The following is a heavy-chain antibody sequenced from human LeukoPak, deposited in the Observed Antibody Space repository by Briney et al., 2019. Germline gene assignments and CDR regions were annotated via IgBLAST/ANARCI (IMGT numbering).Heavy chain of an antibody. CDR2: IISGSTYI. D-gene: IGHD2-21*02. Sequence: GGSLRLSCAVSGFTFSSYGMNWVRQAPGRGLEWVSSIISGSTYIYHAGSVKGRFTISKDNGKNSLYLQMNRLRAEDTAVYYCARDKLAYCGGDCYPDAWGQGTLVTVSS. CDR3: ARDKLAYCGGDCYPDA. CDR1: GFTFSSYG. J-gene: IGHJ5*02. V-gene: IGHV3-21*01.